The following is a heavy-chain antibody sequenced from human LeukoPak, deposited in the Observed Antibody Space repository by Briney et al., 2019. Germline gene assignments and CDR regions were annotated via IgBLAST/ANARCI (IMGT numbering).Heavy chain of an antibody. CDR2: IHYSGNT. J-gene: IGHJ3*02. Sequence: SDTLTLTCDVSGYSISNCDWWGWVRQPPGKGLQCIEYIHYSGNTNYNPSLKSRVSMSADASEIQFSLRLSSVTALDTAVYYCARDRNYDFWSGSDAFDIWGQGTMVTVSS. CDR3: ARDRNYDFWSGSDAFDI. D-gene: IGHD3-3*01. V-gene: IGHV4-28*06. CDR1: GYSISNCDW.